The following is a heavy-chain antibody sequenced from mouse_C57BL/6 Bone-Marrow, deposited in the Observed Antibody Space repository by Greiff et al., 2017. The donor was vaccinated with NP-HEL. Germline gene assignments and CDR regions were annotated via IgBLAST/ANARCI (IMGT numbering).Heavy chain of an antibody. CDR3: TGFSWAMDY. V-gene: IGHV6-3*01. CDR2: IRLKSDNYAS. Sequence: EVNVVESGGGLVQPGGSMKLSCVASGFTFSNYWMNWVRQSPEKGLEWVAKIRLKSDNYASHYAESVKGRFTISRDEYKSSVYLQRNNLRAEDTGIYYCTGFSWAMDYWGQGTSVTVSS. CDR1: GFTFSNYW. J-gene: IGHJ4*01.